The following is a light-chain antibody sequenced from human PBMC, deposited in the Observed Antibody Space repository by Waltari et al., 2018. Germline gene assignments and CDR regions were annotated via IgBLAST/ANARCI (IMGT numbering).Light chain of an antibody. CDR2: GTF. CDR1: QAIRTNY. Sequence: IVLTQSPGTLSLSPGEGATLPCRTTQAIRTNYLAWYQQKPGQAPTLLIYGTFSRATGIPDRFTGSGSGTDFSLTISSLEPEDFATYYCQQYDISPLTFGGGTKVEIK. V-gene: IGKV3-20*01. J-gene: IGKJ4*01. CDR3: QQYDISPLT.